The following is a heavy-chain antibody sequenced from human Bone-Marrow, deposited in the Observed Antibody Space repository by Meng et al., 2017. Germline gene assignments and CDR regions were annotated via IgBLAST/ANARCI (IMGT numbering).Heavy chain of an antibody. CDR1: GFTFSSYA. V-gene: IGHV3-23*01. J-gene: IGHJ4*02. CDR2: ISGSGGST. D-gene: IGHD5-18*01. Sequence: GGSLRLSCAASGFTFSSYAMSWVRQAPGKGLEWVSAISGSGGSTYYADSVKGRFTISRDNAKNSLYLQMNSLRAEDTAVYYCATRGYSYEFDYWGQGTLVTVSS. CDR3: ATRGYSYEFDY.